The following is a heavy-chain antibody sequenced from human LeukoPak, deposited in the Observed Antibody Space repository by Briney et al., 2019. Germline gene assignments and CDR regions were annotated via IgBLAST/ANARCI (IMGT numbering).Heavy chain of an antibody. Sequence: TSETLSLTCTVSGGSISSSSYYWGWIRQPPGKGLEWIGSIYYSGSTYYNPSLKSRVTISVDTSKNQFSLKLSSVTAADTAVYYCARRIRINRVWYWGQGTLVTVSS. CDR1: GGSISSSSYY. V-gene: IGHV4-39*01. CDR2: IYYSGST. D-gene: IGHD3-16*01. J-gene: IGHJ4*02. CDR3: ARRIRINRVWY.